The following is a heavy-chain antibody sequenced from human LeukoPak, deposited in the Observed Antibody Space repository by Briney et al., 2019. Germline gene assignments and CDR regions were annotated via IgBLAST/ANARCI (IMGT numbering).Heavy chain of an antibody. J-gene: IGHJ5*02. V-gene: IGHV4-39*07. D-gene: IGHD3-16*01. CDR3: ARDAKLGIDP. Sequence: SETLSLTCSVSGGSVSHTNYYWGWIRQPPGKGLEWIGSIYYSGSTYYNPSLKSRVTISVDTSKNQFSLKLSSVTAADTAVYYCARDAKLGIDPWGQGTLVTVSS. CDR2: IYYSGST. CDR1: GGSVSHTNYY.